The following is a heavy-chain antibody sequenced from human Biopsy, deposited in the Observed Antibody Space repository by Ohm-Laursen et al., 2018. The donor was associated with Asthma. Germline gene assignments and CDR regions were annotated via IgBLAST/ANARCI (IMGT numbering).Heavy chain of an antibody. CDR1: EFSVSSSY. V-gene: IGHV3-66*02. CDR2: IYNDGRA. J-gene: IGHJ3*02. D-gene: IGHD4-23*01. Sequence: SLRLSCAASEFSVSSSYMSWVRQAPGKGLEWVSVIYNDGRAYYADSVKGRFTVSRDNSQNTLSLEMNSLRVEDTAVYYCARAYGGSFFSGSFDIWGQGTMVTVSS. CDR3: ARAYGGSFFSGSFDI.